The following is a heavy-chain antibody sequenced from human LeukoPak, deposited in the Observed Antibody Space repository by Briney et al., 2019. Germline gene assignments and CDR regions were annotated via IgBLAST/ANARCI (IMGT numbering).Heavy chain of an antibody. CDR1: GFTFSSYD. Sequence: GGSLRLSCEASGFTFSSYDMHWVRQAPGKGLEWVANIKEDGSEKYYVDSVKGRFTISRDNAKNSLYVQMNSLRVEDTAVYYCARIGLYYYDTSPPFDYWGQGTPVSVSS. V-gene: IGHV3-7*01. J-gene: IGHJ4*02. CDR2: IKEDGSEK. D-gene: IGHD3-22*01. CDR3: ARIGLYYYDTSPPFDY.